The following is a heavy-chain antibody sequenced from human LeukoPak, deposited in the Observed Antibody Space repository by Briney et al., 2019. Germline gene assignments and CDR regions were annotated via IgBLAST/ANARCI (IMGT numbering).Heavy chain of an antibody. CDR1: GGSISSGDYY. J-gene: IGHJ4*02. V-gene: IGHV4-30-4*02. CDR3: ARDIVPYYFDY. CDR2: IYYSGST. Sequence: SETLSLTCTVSGGSISSGDYYWSWIRQPPGKGLEWIGYIYYSGSTYYNPSLKSRVTISVDTSKNQFSLKLSSVTAADTAVYYCARDIVPYYFDYWGQGTLVTVSS. D-gene: IGHD1-26*01.